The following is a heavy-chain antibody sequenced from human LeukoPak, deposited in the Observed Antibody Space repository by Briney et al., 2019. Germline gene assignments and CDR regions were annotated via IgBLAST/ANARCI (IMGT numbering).Heavy chain of an antibody. V-gene: IGHV4-59*13. CDR3: ARGSTVRDMDV. Sequence: SETLSFTCTVSGGSISSYYWSLIRQPPGKGLEWIGYIYYSGSTNYNPSLKSRVTISVDTSKNQFSLKLNSVTAADTAVYYCARGSTVRDMDVWGKGTTVTVSS. D-gene: IGHD4-11*01. CDR1: GGSISSYY. J-gene: IGHJ6*03. CDR2: IYYSGST.